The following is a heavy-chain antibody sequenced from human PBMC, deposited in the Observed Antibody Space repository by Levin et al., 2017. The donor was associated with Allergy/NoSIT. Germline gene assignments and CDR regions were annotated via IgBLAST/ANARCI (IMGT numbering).Heavy chain of an antibody. CDR3: AREAGAGNWNEQYYFEY. J-gene: IGHJ4*02. Sequence: SGGSLRLSCSVSGFSLINYSMNWVRQAPGKGLEWLSSISATSSHIFYADSVRGRFTISRDNAKNSLSLHMTSLRAEDTAVYYCAREAGAGNWNEQYYFEYWGQGALVTVSS. D-gene: IGHD1-1*01. CDR1: GFSLINYS. CDR2: ISATSSHI. V-gene: IGHV3-21*06.